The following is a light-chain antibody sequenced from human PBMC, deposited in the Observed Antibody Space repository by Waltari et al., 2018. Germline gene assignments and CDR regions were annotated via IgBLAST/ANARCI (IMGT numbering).Light chain of an antibody. Sequence: RASENNGEAVGWYHHKAGRDPRLRIFDASARATGIPARLSGSGSGTEFTLTISSLHSEDVGGYYCQQYNNWPPLTFGGGTKVEIK. J-gene: IGKJ4*01. CDR1: ENNGEA. CDR2: DAS. V-gene: IGKV3D-15*01. CDR3: QQYNNWPPLT.